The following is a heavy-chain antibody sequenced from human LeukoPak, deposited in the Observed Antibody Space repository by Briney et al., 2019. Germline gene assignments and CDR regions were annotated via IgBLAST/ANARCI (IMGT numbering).Heavy chain of an antibody. CDR2: ISGSGGST. D-gene: IGHD3-16*01. Sequence: PGGSLRLSCAASGFTFSSYAMSWVRQAPGKGLEWVSAISGSGGSTYYADSVKGRFTISRDNSKNTLYLQMNSLRAEDTAVYYCAKVPRSFGGVMPFAYWGQGTLVTVSS. CDR1: GFTFSSYA. J-gene: IGHJ4*02. CDR3: AKVPRSFGGVMPFAY. V-gene: IGHV3-23*01.